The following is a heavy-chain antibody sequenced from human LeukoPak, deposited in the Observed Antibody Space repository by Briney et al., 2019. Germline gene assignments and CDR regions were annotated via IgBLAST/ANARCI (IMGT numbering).Heavy chain of an antibody. CDR3: ASQYYAFWSGGNYNWFDP. V-gene: IGHV4-39*01. Sequence: PSETLSPTCTVSGGSISSSSYYWGWIRQPPGKGLEWIGSIYYSGSTDYNPSLKSRVTIAVDTSKNQFSLKLSSLTAADTAVYYCASQYYAFWSGGNYNWFDPWGQGTLVTVSP. J-gene: IGHJ5*02. D-gene: IGHD3-3*01. CDR1: GGSISSSSYY. CDR2: IYYSGST.